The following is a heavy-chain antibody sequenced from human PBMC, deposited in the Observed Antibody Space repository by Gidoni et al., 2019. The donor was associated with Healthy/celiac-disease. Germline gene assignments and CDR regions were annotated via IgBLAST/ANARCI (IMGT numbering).Heavy chain of an antibody. CDR2: FDPEDGET. Sequence: QVQPVQSGAEVKRTGASVTLSCKVSGYTLTELSMHWVRQAPGKGLEWLGGFDPEDGETIYTQKFQGRVTMTEDTSTDTAYMELSSLGSEDTAVYYCATDGSGSSYAFDIWGQGTMVTVSS. CDR1: GYTLTELS. CDR3: ATDGSGSSYAFDI. D-gene: IGHD3-10*01. J-gene: IGHJ3*02. V-gene: IGHV1-24*01.